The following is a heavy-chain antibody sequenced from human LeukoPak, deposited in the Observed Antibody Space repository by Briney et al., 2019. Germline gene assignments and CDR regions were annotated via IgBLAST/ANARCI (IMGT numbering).Heavy chain of an antibody. Sequence: GGSLRLSCAASGFTFSSYWVSWVRQAPGKGLVWVSRINSNGRSTNYADSVKGRFTISRDNAKNTLYLQMNSLRAEDTAVYYCARDGSYSPRDYYYMDVWGKGTTVTVSS. CDR3: ARDGSYSPRDYYYMDV. V-gene: IGHV3-74*01. CDR1: GFTFSSYW. J-gene: IGHJ6*03. D-gene: IGHD1-26*01. CDR2: INSNGRST.